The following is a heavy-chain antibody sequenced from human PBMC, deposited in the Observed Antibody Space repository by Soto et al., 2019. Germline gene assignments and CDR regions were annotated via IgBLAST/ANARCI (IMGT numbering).Heavy chain of an antibody. CDR1: GFTFSSYG. CDR3: AKDGDDILTGYYAGFDY. D-gene: IGHD3-9*01. J-gene: IGHJ4*02. Sequence: HPGGSLRLSCAASGFTFSSYGMHWVRQAPGKGLEWVAVISTDGGNKYYADSVKGRFTISRDNSKNTLYLQMNSLRAEDTAVYCCAKDGDDILTGYYAGFDYWGQGTLVTVSS. CDR2: ISTDGGNK. V-gene: IGHV3-30*18.